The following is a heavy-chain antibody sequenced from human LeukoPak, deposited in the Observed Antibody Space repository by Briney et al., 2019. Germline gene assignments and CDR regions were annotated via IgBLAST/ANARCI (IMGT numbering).Heavy chain of an antibody. CDR2: ISWNSGSI. CDR1: GFTFDDYA. D-gene: IGHD3-22*01. J-gene: IGHJ4*02. Sequence: QTGRSLRLSCAASGFTFDDYAMPWVRQAPGKGLEWVSGISWNSGSIGYADSVKGRFTISRDNAKNSLYLQMNSLRAEDTALYYCAKDPGYDSSGYFDYWGQGTLVTVSS. V-gene: IGHV3-9*01. CDR3: AKDPGYDSSGYFDY.